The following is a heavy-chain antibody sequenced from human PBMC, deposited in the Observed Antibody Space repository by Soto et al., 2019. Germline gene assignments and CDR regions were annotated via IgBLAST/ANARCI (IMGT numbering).Heavy chain of an antibody. CDR2: VRYSANT. Sequence: QLQLQESGPGLVKPSETLSLTCTVSGGSIGSSAYYWGWIRQPPGKGLEWIGSVRYSANTYYSPSLKSRVTIAVDTSNNQLALRLNCVTAADTAVYFCVSLKREENCSSNSFYVTDWGQGTLVTVSS. D-gene: IGHD2-2*01. CDR1: GGSIGSSAYY. V-gene: IGHV4-39*01. CDR3: VSLKREENCSSNSFYVTD. J-gene: IGHJ4*02.